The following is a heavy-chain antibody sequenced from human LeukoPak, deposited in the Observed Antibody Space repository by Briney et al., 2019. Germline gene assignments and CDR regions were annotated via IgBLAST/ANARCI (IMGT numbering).Heavy chain of an antibody. CDR2: IYTSGST. V-gene: IGHV4-4*07. J-gene: IGHJ4*02. Sequence: SETLSLTCTVSGGSISNYYWTWIRQPAGEGLEWIGRIYTSGSTNYNPSLKSRVTMSLDTSKNQFSLKLSSVTAADTAVYYCAREAGVRGARGFDFWGQETLVTVSS. CDR3: AREAGVRGARGFDF. D-gene: IGHD3-10*01. CDR1: GGSISNYY.